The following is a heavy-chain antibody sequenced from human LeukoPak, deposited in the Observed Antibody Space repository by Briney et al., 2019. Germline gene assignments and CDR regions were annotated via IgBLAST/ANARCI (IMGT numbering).Heavy chain of an antibody. V-gene: IGHV3-23*01. Sequence: SGGSLRLSCAASGFIFRDFAMNWVRQAPGKGLEWVSRISGNGGRSYYADSVKGRFTISRDNSRNTLYLQMRSLRVEDTGVYYCANGDGLRGISCFDHWGPGTLVTVSS. J-gene: IGHJ4*02. CDR1: GFIFRDFA. D-gene: IGHD2-8*01. CDR3: ANGDGLRGISCFDH. CDR2: ISGNGGRS.